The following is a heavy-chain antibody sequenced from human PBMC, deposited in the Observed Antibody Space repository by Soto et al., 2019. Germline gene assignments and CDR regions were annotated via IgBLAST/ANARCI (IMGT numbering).Heavy chain of an antibody. D-gene: IGHD4-17*01. J-gene: IGHJ6*03. CDR2: LYNGGTT. CDR1: GGYVGTYY. Sequence: SETLSLTCSVSGGYVGTYYWTWIRQPPGKGLEWIGSLYNGGTTNYNPSFTSRVSISVDTSENQFSLRLTSVTAADTAVYYCARHQPGDYSFYTYYFMDVWGKGTTVTVSS. CDR3: ARHQPGDYSFYTYYFMDV. V-gene: IGHV4-59*08.